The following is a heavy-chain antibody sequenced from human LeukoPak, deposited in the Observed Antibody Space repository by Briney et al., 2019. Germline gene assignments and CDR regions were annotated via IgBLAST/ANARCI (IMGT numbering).Heavy chain of an antibody. CDR2: ISAGGTR. CDR1: GFSFSSYA. D-gene: IGHD6-19*01. V-gene: IGHV3-23*01. CDR3: AKAGGLAMEYFQH. J-gene: IGHJ1*01. Sequence: PGGSLRLSCAASGFSFSSYAMTWVRQAPGQGLEWVSGISAGGTRYDADSVRGRFTISRDSSKNTLYLHMSSLRAEGTALYYCAKAGGLAMEYFQHWGQGTLVTVSS.